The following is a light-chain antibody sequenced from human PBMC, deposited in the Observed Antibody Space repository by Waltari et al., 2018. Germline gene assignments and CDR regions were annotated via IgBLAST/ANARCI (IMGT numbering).Light chain of an antibody. CDR2: DAS. J-gene: IGKJ2*01. CDR3: QQRSNWPPGYT. Sequence: EIVLTQSPATLSLSPGERATLSCRASQSVSSYLAWYQQKPVQAPRLLIYDASNSATGIPARFSGSGSGTDFTLTISSLEPEDFAVYYCQQRSNWPPGYTFGQGTKLEIK. V-gene: IGKV3-11*01. CDR1: QSVSSY.